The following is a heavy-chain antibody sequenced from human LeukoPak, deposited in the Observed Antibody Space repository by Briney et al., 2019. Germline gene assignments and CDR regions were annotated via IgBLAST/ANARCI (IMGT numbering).Heavy chain of an antibody. CDR3: ARGRLLWFGELLYGRTFWFDP. Sequence: SENLSLTGAVYGVSFGGYYWSWIRQPPGKGLECIGEINHSGSTNYNPSLKSRVTISVDTSKNQFSLKLSSVTAADTAVYYCARGRLLWFGELLYGRTFWFDPWGQGTLVTVSS. CDR1: GVSFGGYY. CDR2: INHSGST. D-gene: IGHD3-10*01. J-gene: IGHJ5*02. V-gene: IGHV4-34*01.